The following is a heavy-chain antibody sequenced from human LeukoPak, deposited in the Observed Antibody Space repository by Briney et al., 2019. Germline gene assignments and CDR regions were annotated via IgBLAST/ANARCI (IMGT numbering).Heavy chain of an antibody. V-gene: IGHV1-2*04. D-gene: IGHD6-19*01. J-gene: IGHJ6*02. CDR1: GYTFTAYY. Sequence: ASVKVSCKASGYTFTAYYMHWVRQAPGQGLEWMGWINPNSGGTNYAQKFQGWVTMTRDTSISTAYMELSRLRSDDTAVYYCARDLVAGFYYYYGMDVWGQGTTVTVSS. CDR3: ARDLVAGFYYYYGMDV. CDR2: INPNSGGT.